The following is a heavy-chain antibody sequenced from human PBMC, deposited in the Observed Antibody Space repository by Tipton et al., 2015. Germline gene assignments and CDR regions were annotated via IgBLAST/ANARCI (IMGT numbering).Heavy chain of an antibody. CDR3: AKDPKPTTRNWGYNWFDP. V-gene: IGHV3-23*01. D-gene: IGHD7-27*01. Sequence: SLRLSCAASGFTLSGSAMHWVRQAPGKGLEWVSAISGSGDYTYYADSVKGRFTISRDNSKNTLYLQMNSLRAEDTAVYYCAKDPKPTTRNWGYNWFDPWGQGTLVTVSA. CDR1: GFTLSGSA. J-gene: IGHJ5*02. CDR2: ISGSGDYT.